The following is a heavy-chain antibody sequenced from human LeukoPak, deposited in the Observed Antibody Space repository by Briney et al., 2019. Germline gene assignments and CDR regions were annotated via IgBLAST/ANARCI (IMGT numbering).Heavy chain of an antibody. D-gene: IGHD6-19*01. Sequence: GGSLRLSCAASGFTFSSYGMHWVRQAPGKGLEWVAVIWYDGSNKYYADSVKGRFTISRDNSKNTLYLQMNSLRAEDTAVYYCARDTRSGWPYFDYWGQGTLVTVSS. CDR1: GFTFSSYG. CDR3: ARDTRSGWPYFDY. CDR2: IWYDGSNK. V-gene: IGHV3-33*01. J-gene: IGHJ4*02.